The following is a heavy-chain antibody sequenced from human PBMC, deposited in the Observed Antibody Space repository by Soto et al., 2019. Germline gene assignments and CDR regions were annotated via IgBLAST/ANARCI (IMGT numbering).Heavy chain of an antibody. CDR3: AKSWGQVRGVRKNYYYYMDV. Sequence: EVQLLESGGGLVQPGGSLRLSCAASGFTFSSYAMSCVRQAPGKGLEWVSALSGSGGSTYYADSVKGRFTISRDNSKNTLYLQMNSLRAEDSAVYYCAKSWGQVRGVRKNYYYYMDVWGKGTPVTVSS. D-gene: IGHD3-10*01. CDR1: GFTFSSYA. CDR2: LSGSGGST. V-gene: IGHV3-23*01. J-gene: IGHJ6*03.